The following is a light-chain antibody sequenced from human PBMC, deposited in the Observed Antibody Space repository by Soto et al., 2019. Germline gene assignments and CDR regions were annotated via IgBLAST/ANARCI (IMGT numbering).Light chain of an antibody. CDR2: DAS. J-gene: IGKJ5*01. Sequence: EIVLTQSPATLSLSPGERATLSCRASQSVSNYLGWYQQRPGQAPRLLIYDASERATGIPARFSGSGSGTDFTLTINSLEPEDFTVYYCQHRYNWPPAFGQGTRLEIK. V-gene: IGKV3-11*01. CDR1: QSVSNY. CDR3: QHRYNWPPA.